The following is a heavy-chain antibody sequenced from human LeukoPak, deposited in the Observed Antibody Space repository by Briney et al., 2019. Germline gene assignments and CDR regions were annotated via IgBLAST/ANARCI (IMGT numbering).Heavy chain of an antibody. CDR1: GFTFSSFS. CDR2: ISGSSSYI. D-gene: IGHD6-13*01. V-gene: IGHV3-21*01. Sequence: PGGSLRLFCAASGFTFSSFSMNWVRQAPGKGLEWVSSISGSSSYIYYADSVKGRFTISRDNAKNSLYLQMNSLIAEDTAVYYCARDPSGVATAVNWFDPWGQGTLVTVSS. CDR3: ARDPSGVATAVNWFDP. J-gene: IGHJ5*02.